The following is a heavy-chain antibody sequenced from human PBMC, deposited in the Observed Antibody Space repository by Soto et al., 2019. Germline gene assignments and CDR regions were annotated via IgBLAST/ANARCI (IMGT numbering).Heavy chain of an antibody. Sequence: VQLVQSGAEVRKPGASVKVSCKASGYNFNTFDIYWVRQAPGRGLEWVSAIYGGGKTYYADSVEGRFTISRDNSKNTLYLQMNSLRAEDSALYYCTRDHFYWGQGTMVTVSS. V-gene: IGHV3-53*01. CDR1: GYNFNTFD. CDR2: IYGGGKT. CDR3: TRDHFY. D-gene: IGHD3-3*02. J-gene: IGHJ3*01.